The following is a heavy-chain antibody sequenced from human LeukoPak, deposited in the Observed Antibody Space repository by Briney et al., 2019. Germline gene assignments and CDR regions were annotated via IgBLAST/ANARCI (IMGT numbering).Heavy chain of an antibody. CDR2: IYDIGST. J-gene: IGHJ5*02. Sequence: PSETLSLTCSVSGDSIRSVHYYWGWIRQPPGRGLEWIRIIYDIGSTYYNPSLKSRVTIFVATSKNQFSLRLTSVTAADTAMYYCARQNHDIVTNWFDPWGQGTLVTVSS. V-gene: IGHV4-39*01. CDR3: ARQNHDIVTNWFDP. D-gene: IGHD2-15*01. CDR1: GDSIRSVHYY.